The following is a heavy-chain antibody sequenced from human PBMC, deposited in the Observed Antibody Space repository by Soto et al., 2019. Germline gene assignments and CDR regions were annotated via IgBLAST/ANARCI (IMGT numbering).Heavy chain of an antibody. V-gene: IGHV4-59*01. CDR2: IYYSGST. J-gene: IGHJ6*02. CDR3: ARGGGYSYGYPGEGYYYYGMDV. D-gene: IGHD5-18*01. CDR1: GGSISSYY. Sequence: WETLSLTCTVSGGSISSYYWSWIRQPPGKGLEWIGYIYYSGSTNYNPSLKSRVTISVDTSKNQFSLKLSSVTAADTAVYYCARGGGYSYGYPGEGYYYYGMDVWGQGTTVTVSS.